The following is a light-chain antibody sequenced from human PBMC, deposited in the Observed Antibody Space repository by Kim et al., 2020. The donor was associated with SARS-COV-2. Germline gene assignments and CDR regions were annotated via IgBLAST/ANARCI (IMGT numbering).Light chain of an antibody. CDR3: QQYGSSMYT. Sequence: LSPGERAALSCRASQSVSSSYLAWYQQKPGQAPRLLIYGASSRATGIPDRFSGSGSGTDFTLTISRLEPEDFAVYYCQQYGSSMYTFGQGTKLEI. V-gene: IGKV3-20*01. J-gene: IGKJ2*01. CDR2: GAS. CDR1: QSVSSSY.